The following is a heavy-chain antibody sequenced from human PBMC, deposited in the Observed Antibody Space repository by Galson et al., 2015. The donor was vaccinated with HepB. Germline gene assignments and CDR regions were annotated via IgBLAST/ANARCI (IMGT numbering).Heavy chain of an antibody. J-gene: IGHJ6*02. Sequence: SLRLSCAASGFTFSSYSMNWVRQAPGKGLEWVSSISSSSSYIYYADSVKGRFTISRDNAKNSLYLQMNSLRAEDTAVYYCARDTLTYCSGGSCHPDVWGQGTTVTVSS. CDR3: ARDTLTYCSGGSCHPDV. D-gene: IGHD2-15*01. CDR2: ISSSSSYI. V-gene: IGHV3-21*01. CDR1: GFTFSSYS.